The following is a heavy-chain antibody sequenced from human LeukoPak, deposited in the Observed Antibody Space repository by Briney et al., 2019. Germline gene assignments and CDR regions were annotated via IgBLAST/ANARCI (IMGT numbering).Heavy chain of an antibody. Sequence: GGSLRLSCAASGFTFDDYAMHWVRQAPGKGLEWVSGISWNSGSIGYADSVKGRFTISRDNAKNSLYLQMNSLRAEDTALYYCAKDPGVVITTDDAFDIWGQGTMVTVSS. J-gene: IGHJ3*02. D-gene: IGHD3-22*01. CDR3: AKDPGVVITTDDAFDI. CDR2: ISWNSGSI. V-gene: IGHV3-9*01. CDR1: GFTFDDYA.